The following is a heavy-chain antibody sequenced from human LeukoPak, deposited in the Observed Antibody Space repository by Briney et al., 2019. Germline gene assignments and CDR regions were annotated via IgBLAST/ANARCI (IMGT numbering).Heavy chain of an antibody. D-gene: IGHD1-26*01. CDR3: ARDHHSGALDY. CDR2: INQGGSVT. J-gene: IGHJ4*02. V-gene: IGHV3-7*01. Sequence: PGGSLRLSCAASGFTFSSYAMSWVRQAPGKGLEWLGNINQGGSVTNYVDSVKGRFSISRDNAKNTMYLQMSSLRVEDTAVYYCARDHHSGALDYWGQGTLVTVSS. CDR1: GFTFSSYA.